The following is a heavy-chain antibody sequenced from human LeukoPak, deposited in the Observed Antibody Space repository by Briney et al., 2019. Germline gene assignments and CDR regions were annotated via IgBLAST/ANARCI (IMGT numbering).Heavy chain of an antibody. CDR3: ARFSFDIQTGYYYGMDV. Sequence: GASVKVSCKASGGTFSSYAISWVRQAPGQGLEWMGGIIPIFGTANYAQKFQGRVTITRDTSASTAYMELSSLRSEDTAVYYCARFSFDIQTGYYYGMDVWGQGTTVTVSS. CDR1: GGTFSSYA. J-gene: IGHJ6*02. CDR2: IIPIFGTA. V-gene: IGHV1-69*05. D-gene: IGHD3-9*01.